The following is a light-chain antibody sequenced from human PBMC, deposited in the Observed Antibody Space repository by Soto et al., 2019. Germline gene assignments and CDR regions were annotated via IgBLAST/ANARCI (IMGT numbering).Light chain of an antibody. CDR2: VNSDGSH. V-gene: IGLV4-69*01. Sequence: QLVLTQSPSASASMGVSVKLTCTLRSGHNSYAIAWHQQQPEKGPRYLMKVNSDGSHSKGDGIPDRFSGSSSGAERYLTISSLQSEDEADYYCQTWSTDIRVFGGGTKLTVL. CDR3: QTWSTDIRV. CDR1: SGHNSYA. J-gene: IGLJ3*02.